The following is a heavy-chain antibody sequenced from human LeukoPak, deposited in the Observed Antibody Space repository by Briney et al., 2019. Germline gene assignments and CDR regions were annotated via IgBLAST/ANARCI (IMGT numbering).Heavy chain of an antibody. J-gene: IGHJ4*02. Sequence: GASVKVSCKASGFTFTSSAVQWVRQARGQRLEWIGWIVVGSGNTNYAQKFQERATITRDMSTSTAYMELSSLRSEDTAVYYCAAGDVNGSGSYSVPDFDYWGQGTLVTVSS. D-gene: IGHD3-10*01. V-gene: IGHV1-58*01. CDR1: GFTFTSSA. CDR3: AAGDVNGSGSYSVPDFDY. CDR2: IVVGSGNT.